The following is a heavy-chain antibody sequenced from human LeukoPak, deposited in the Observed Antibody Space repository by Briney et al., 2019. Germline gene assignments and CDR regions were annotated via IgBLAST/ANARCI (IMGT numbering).Heavy chain of an antibody. Sequence: PSETLSLTCAVYGGSFSGYYWSWIRQPPGEGLEWIGEINHSGSTNYNPSLKSRVTISVDTSKNQFSLKLSSVTAADTAVYYCGTGDSYGSDYWGQGTLVTVSS. CDR3: GTGDSYGSDY. D-gene: IGHD5-18*01. CDR2: INHSGST. CDR1: GGSFSGYY. J-gene: IGHJ4*02. V-gene: IGHV4-34*01.